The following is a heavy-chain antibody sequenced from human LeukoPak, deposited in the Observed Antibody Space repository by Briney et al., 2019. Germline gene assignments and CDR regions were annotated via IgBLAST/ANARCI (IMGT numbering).Heavy chain of an antibody. J-gene: IGHJ4*02. CDR3: ARAQVWFGELFSQDY. CDR2: INPNSGGT. D-gene: IGHD3-10*01. CDR1: GYTFTGYY. Sequence: ASVKVSCKASGYTFTGYYMHWVRQAPGQGLEWMGWINPNSGGTNYAQKFQGRVTMTRDTSISTAYMELSRLRSDDTAVYYCARAQVWFGELFSQDYWGQGTLVTVCS. V-gene: IGHV1-2*02.